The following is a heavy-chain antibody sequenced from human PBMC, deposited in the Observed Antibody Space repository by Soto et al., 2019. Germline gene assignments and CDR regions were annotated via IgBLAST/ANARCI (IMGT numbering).Heavy chain of an antibody. CDR3: FFQAEDGIRDL. CDR2: ISSSSSYI. V-gene: IGHV3-21*01. Sequence: PGKGLEWVSSISSSSSYIYYADSVEGRFTISRDNAKTSLYLQMNSLRAEDTAVYYFFFQAEDGIRDL. J-gene: IGHJ2*01. D-gene: IGHD2-21*01.